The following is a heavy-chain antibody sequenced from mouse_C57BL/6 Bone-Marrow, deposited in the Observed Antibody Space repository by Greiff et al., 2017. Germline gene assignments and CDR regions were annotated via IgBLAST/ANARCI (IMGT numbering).Heavy chain of an antibody. CDR3: ARRGDGRDWYFDV. J-gene: IGHJ1*03. CDR2: ISSGGSYT. CDR1: GFTFSSYG. V-gene: IGHV5-6*01. Sequence: EVQLVESGGDLVEPGGSLKLSCAASGFTFSSYGMSWVRQTPDKRLEWVATISSGGSYTYYPDSVTGRFTISRDNAKNTLYLQMSSLKYEDTAMYYCARRGDGRDWYFDVWGTGTTVTVSS.